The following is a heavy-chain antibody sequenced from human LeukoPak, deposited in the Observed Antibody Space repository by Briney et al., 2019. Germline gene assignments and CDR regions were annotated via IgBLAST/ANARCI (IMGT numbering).Heavy chain of an antibody. D-gene: IGHD3-22*01. CDR1: GGSIISYY. Sequence: SETLSLTCRVSGGSIISYYWSWIRQPPGKSLEWIGYIYSTRCTNYNPSLKSRVTISVDTSQNQFSLKLSSVTAADTAVYFCARGGRRGPSSYDDSSVDEKYFDYWGQGTLVTVSS. V-gene: IGHV4-59*01. CDR3: ARGGRRGPSSYDDSSVDEKYFDY. J-gene: IGHJ4*02. CDR2: IYSTRCT.